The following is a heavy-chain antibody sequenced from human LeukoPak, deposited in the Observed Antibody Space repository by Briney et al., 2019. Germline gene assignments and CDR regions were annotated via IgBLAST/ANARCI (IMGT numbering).Heavy chain of an antibody. Sequence: GGSLRLSCAASGFSFSSWSMSWVRQAPGKRLEWAANMKEDGSEIYYVDSVQGRFTISRDNAKSSVYLQMSSLRGEDTAVYYCARENWGRFDYWGQGTLVTVSS. V-gene: IGHV3-7*01. CDR3: ARENWGRFDY. D-gene: IGHD7-27*01. CDR2: MKEDGSEI. CDR1: GFSFSSWS. J-gene: IGHJ4*02.